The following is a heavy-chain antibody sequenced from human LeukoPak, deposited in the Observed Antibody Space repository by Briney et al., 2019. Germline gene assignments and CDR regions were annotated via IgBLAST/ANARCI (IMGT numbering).Heavy chain of an antibody. CDR2: IFYSGST. D-gene: IGHD7-27*01. Sequence: SETLSLTCTVSGGSISTNYWTWIRQPPGKGLEWIGYIFYSGSTNYNPSLKSRVTMSLDTSKNQFSLKLNSVTAADTAVYFCARRGNWGFFDYWGQGTLITVSS. CDR1: GGSISTNY. CDR3: ARRGNWGFFDY. V-gene: IGHV4-59*01. J-gene: IGHJ4*02.